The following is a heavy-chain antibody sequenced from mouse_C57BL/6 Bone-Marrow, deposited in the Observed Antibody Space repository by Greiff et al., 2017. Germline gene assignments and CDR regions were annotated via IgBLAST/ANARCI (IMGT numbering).Heavy chain of an antibody. J-gene: IGHJ4*01. CDR3: TRDHYDYAMDY. D-gene: IGHD1-1*01. V-gene: IGHV5-9-1*02. CDR2: ISSGGDYI. Sequence: EVKLVESGEGLVKPGGSLKLSCAASGFTFSSYAMSWVRQTPEKRLEWVAYISSGGDYIYYAETLKGRFTISIANARNTLYLQMSRMKADDTAMYYCTRDHYDYAMDYWGQGTSVTVSS. CDR1: GFTFSSYA.